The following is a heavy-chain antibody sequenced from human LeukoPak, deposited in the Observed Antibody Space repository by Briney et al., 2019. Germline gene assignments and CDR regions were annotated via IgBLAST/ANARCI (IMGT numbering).Heavy chain of an antibody. Sequence: SETLSLTCTVSGGSVSNSNYYCGWVRQPPGKGLEWIGSIYYSGSTYFNPSLKSRVTISVDTSKNQFSLKLSSVTAADTAVYYCARQRGYCSGGSCYGMFDYWGQGTLVTVSS. CDR1: GGSVSNSNYY. J-gene: IGHJ4*02. CDR2: IYYSGST. V-gene: IGHV4-39*01. CDR3: ARQRGYCSGGSCYGMFDY. D-gene: IGHD2-15*01.